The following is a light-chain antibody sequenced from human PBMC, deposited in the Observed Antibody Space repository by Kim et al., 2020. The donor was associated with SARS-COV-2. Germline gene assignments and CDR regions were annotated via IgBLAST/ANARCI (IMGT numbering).Light chain of an antibody. CDR1: SSDVGGYNY. J-gene: IGLJ1*01. V-gene: IGLV2-11*01. CDR3: CSYAGIYTYV. Sequence: GQSVTISCTGTSSDVGGYNYVSWYQQHPGKAPKLMIYDVTKRPSGVLDRFSGSKSGNTASLTISGLQAEDEADYYCCSYAGIYTYVFGTGTKVTVL. CDR2: DVT.